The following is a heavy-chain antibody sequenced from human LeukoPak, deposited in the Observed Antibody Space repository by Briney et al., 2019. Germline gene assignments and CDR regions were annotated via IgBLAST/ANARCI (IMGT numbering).Heavy chain of an antibody. D-gene: IGHD4-23*01. J-gene: IGHJ4*02. CDR1: GFAFSSYA. Sequence: GGSLRLSCAASGFAFSSYAMSWVRQAPGKGLEWVSAASGSGGSTYYADSVKGRFTISRDNSKNTLYLQMNSLRAEDTAVYYCAKDLGSVVTPPSLDSWGQGTLVTVSS. CDR2: ASGSGGST. V-gene: IGHV3-23*01. CDR3: AKDLGSVVTPPSLDS.